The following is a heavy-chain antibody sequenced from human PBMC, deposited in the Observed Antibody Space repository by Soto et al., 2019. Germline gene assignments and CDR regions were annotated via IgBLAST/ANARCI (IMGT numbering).Heavy chain of an antibody. J-gene: IGHJ4*02. CDR2: INSKTDGGTT. D-gene: IGHD6-19*01. Sequence: EVQLVESGGGLVKPGGSLRLSCAASGFTFSNAWMSWVRQAPGKGLEWVGRINSKTDGGTTDYAAPVKGRFTISRDDSKNTLYLQMNSLKTEDTAVYYCTTGGAVAGTIGGFDYWGQGTLVTVSS. CDR3: TTGGAVAGTIGGFDY. V-gene: IGHV3-15*01. CDR1: GFTFSNAW.